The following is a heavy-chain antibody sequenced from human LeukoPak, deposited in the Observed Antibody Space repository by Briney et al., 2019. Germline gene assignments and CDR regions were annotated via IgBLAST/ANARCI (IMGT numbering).Heavy chain of an antibody. CDR2: IYSSGSA. CDR1: GGSIMNHY. Sequence: SETLSLTCTVSGGSIMNHYCSWIRQPAGKGLEWIGRIYSSGSANYNPSLKSRVSMSIDTSKNHFSLNWTSVTAADTALYFCAKDVRYASGWSTPESWGQGTLVTVSS. J-gene: IGHJ5*02. V-gene: IGHV4-4*07. CDR3: AKDVRYASGWSTPES. D-gene: IGHD6-19*01.